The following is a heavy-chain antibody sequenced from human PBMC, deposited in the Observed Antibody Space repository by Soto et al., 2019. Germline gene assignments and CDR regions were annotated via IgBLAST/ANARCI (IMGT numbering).Heavy chain of an antibody. V-gene: IGHV4-61*01. CDR3: ARCEYSSVCVFDY. D-gene: IGHD5-18*01. Sequence: SETLSLTCTVSGGSVSSGSYYWSWIRQPPGKGLEWIGYIHYSGSTNYNPSLKSRVTISVDTSKNEFSLKLSSVTAADTAVYYCARCEYSSVCVFDYWGQGTLVTVSS. J-gene: IGHJ4*02. CDR1: GGSVSSGSYY. CDR2: IHYSGST.